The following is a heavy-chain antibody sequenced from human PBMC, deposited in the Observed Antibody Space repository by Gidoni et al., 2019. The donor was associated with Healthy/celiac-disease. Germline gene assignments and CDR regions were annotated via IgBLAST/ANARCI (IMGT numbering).Heavy chain of an antibody. V-gene: IGHV5-51*03. CDR2: IYPGDSDT. J-gene: IGHJ3*02. CDR3: ARSYYYDSSGADDAFDI. D-gene: IGHD3-22*01. Sequence: EVQLVQSGAEVNKPGESLMISCKGSGYSFPSYWIGWVRQMPGKGLEWMGIIYPGDSDTRYSPSFQGQVTISADKSISTAYLQWSSLKASDTAMYYCARSYYYDSSGADDAFDIWGQGTMVTVSS. CDR1: GYSFPSYW.